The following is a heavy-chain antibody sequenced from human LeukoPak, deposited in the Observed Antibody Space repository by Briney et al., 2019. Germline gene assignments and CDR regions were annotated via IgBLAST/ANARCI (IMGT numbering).Heavy chain of an antibody. V-gene: IGHV3-23*01. CDR3: ARARVIGGEDAFDI. D-gene: IGHD2-21*01. CDR1: GFILSTYA. Sequence: GGSLRLSCAASGFILSTYAMSWVRQAPGKGLEWVSTLSGSGLTYYADSVKGRFTVSRDNSKNTLYLQMNRLRAEDTAVYYCARARVIGGEDAFDIWGQGTMVTVSS. J-gene: IGHJ3*02. CDR2: LSGSGLT.